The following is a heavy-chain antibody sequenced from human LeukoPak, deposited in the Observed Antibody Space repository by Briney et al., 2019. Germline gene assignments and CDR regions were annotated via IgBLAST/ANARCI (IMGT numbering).Heavy chain of an antibody. Sequence: PSETLSLTCTVSGGSISSYYWSWIRQPPGKGLEWIGYIYYSGSTNHNPSLKSRVTISVDTSKNQFSLKLSSVTAADTAVYYCARESTDYDSSPRDAFDIWGQGTMVTVSS. CDR2: IYYSGST. CDR3: ARESTDYDSSPRDAFDI. CDR1: GGSISSYY. V-gene: IGHV4-59*01. D-gene: IGHD3-22*01. J-gene: IGHJ3*02.